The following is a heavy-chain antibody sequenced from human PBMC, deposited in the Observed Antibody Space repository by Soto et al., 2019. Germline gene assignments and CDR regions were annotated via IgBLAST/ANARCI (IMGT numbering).Heavy chain of an antibody. CDR1: GFTFSSYA. D-gene: IGHD6-19*01. Sequence: QVQLVESGGGVVQPGRSLRLSCAASGFTFSSYAMHWVRQAPGKGLEWVAVISYDGSNKYYADSVKGRFTISRDNSKNTLYLQMNSLRAEDTAVYYCARTPIAVAGLYYYYCMDVWGQGTTVTVS. V-gene: IGHV3-30-3*01. CDR3: ARTPIAVAGLYYYYCMDV. J-gene: IGHJ6*02. CDR2: ISYDGSNK.